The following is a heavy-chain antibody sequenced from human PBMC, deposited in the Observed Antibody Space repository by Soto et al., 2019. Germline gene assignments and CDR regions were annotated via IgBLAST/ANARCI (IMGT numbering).Heavy chain of an antibody. CDR2: ISGSGGST. D-gene: IGHD6-6*01. V-gene: IGHV3-23*01. CDR3: AKDLSAYSSSEYFDY. Sequence: GGSLRLSCAASGFTFSSYAMSWVRQAPGKGLEWISAISGSGGSTYYADSVKGRFTISTDNSTNTLYLQMNRLRAEDTAVYYCAKDLSAYSSSEYFDYWGQGTLVTVSS. CDR1: GFTFSSYA. J-gene: IGHJ4*02.